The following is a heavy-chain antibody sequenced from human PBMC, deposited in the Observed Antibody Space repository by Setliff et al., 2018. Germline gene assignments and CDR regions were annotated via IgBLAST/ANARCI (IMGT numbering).Heavy chain of an antibody. J-gene: IGHJ4*01. CDR1: GGSISNYY. CDR2: IYTSGST. V-gene: IGHV4-4*08. D-gene: IGHD2-15*01. Sequence: PSETLSLTCTVSGGSISNYYWTWIRQPPGKGLDWIGYIYTSGSTNYNPSLKSRVTISVDTSKNQFSLKLSSVSAADTATYYCVRPGGTTVVARHFDYWGSGILVTVSS. CDR3: VRPGGTTVVARHFDY.